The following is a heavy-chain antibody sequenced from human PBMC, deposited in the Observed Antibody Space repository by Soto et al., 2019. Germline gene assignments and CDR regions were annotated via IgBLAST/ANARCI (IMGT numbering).Heavy chain of an antibody. J-gene: IGHJ3*01. V-gene: IGHV4-34*01. CDR3: ARGGSSDWQVAFDF. CDR2: VNHNGRN. Sequence: ETLSLTFAVCGGFFSVYFWNWIRQTPGKGLEWIGKVNHNGRNNYNPSLKSRVTISFDMSKNQISLKLTSVTAADTAVYYCARGGSSDWQVAFDFWGQGTMVTVSS. D-gene: IGHD6-19*01. CDR1: GGFFSVYF.